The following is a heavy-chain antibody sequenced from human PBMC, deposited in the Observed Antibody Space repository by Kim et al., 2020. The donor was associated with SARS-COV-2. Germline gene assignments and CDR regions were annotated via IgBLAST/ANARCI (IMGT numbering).Heavy chain of an antibody. Sequence: SETLSLTCTSPASPPSISHWSFIPPPPAKRLHLIGCISYTSNTNYNPSLNPPSTISADTSKNQRSLKLSSVTASDTAVHYCASDHRDRILNTANWYFHL. V-gene: IGHV4-59*01. D-gene: IGHD2-8*01. CDR3: ASDHRDRILNTANWYFHL. CDR1: ASPPSISH. J-gene: IGHJ2*01. CDR2: ISYTSNT.